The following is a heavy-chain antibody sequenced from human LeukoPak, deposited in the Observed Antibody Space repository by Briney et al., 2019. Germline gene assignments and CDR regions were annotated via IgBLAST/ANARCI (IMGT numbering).Heavy chain of an antibody. V-gene: IGHV4-4*07. D-gene: IGHD1-14*01. CDR3: ARAGTSGGLCDY. CDR1: GVSISSYY. J-gene: IGHJ4*02. Sequence: SETLSLTCTVSGVSISSYYWSWVRQPAGKGLEWIGRIYTSGSTKYNPSLQSRVTMSLDTSKKQLSLNLGSVTAADTAVYYCARAGTSGGLCDYWGQGILVTVSS. CDR2: IYTSGST.